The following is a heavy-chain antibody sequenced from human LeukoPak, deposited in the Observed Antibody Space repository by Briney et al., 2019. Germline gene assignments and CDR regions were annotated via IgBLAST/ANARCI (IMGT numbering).Heavy chain of an antibody. J-gene: IGHJ3*02. CDR1: GYTFTSYD. CDR2: INPSGGST. V-gene: IGHV1-46*01. D-gene: IGHD2-21*02. Sequence: ASVKVSCKASGYTFTSYDINWVRQAPGQGLEWMGIINPSGGSTSYAQKFQGRVTMTRDMSTSTVYMELSSLRSEDTAVYYCARELAYCGGDCEYDAFDIWGQGTMVTVSS. CDR3: ARELAYCGGDCEYDAFDI.